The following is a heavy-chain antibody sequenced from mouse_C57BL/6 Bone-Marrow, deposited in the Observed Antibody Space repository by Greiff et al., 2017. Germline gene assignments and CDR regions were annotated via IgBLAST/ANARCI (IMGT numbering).Heavy chain of an antibody. CDR3: ARRAFITTVVAPFYAMDY. CDR1: GYTFTRYG. D-gene: IGHD1-1*01. J-gene: IGHJ4*01. V-gene: IGHV1-81*01. Sequence: QVQLQQSGAELARPGASVKLSCKASGYTFTRYGISWVKQRTGQGLEWIGEIYPRSGNTYYNEKFKGKATLTADKSSSTAYMELGSLTSEDSAVYFCARRAFITTVVAPFYAMDYWGQGTSVTVSS. CDR2: IYPRSGNT.